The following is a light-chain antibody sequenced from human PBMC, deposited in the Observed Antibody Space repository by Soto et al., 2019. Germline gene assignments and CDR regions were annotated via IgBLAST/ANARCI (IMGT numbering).Light chain of an antibody. Sequence: DIVLTQSPATLYLSPGDRGTLSCMASQSVSSYLAWYQQRPGQAPRLLLYDASYRATGIPARFSGSGSGTDFTLTISSLESEDFAVYYGQQRSNWPPITFGQGTRLEIK. CDR3: QQRSNWPPIT. CDR2: DAS. J-gene: IGKJ5*01. CDR1: QSVSSY. V-gene: IGKV3-11*01.